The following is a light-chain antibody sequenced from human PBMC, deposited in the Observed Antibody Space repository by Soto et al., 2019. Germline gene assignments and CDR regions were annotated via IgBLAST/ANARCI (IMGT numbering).Light chain of an antibody. Sequence: DIQMTQSPSTLSAFIGDRVIITCRASQSVGTWLAWSQQKPGKAPKLLIFDASTLESGVPSRFSGSGSGTEFTLTITSLPPPAFANYSCQQYSSYPWTVVQGTKVDI. CDR1: QSVGTW. CDR2: DAS. V-gene: IGKV1-5*01. J-gene: IGKJ1*01. CDR3: QQYSSYPWT.